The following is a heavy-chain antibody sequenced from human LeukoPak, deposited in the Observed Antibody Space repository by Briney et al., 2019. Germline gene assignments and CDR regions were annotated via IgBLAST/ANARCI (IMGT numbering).Heavy chain of an antibody. D-gene: IGHD3-22*01. J-gene: IGHJ4*02. CDR2: ISGSGGST. CDR3: ARDEVHYYDSSGYPVDY. Sequence: PGGSLRLSCAASGFTFSSYAMSWVRQAPGKGLEWVSAISGSGGSTYYADSVKGRFTTSRDNSKNTLYLQMNSLRAEDTAVYYCARDEVHYYDSSGYPVDYWGQGTLVTVSS. V-gene: IGHV3-23*01. CDR1: GFTFSSYA.